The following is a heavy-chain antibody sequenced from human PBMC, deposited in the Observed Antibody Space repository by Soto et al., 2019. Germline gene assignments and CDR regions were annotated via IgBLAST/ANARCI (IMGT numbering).Heavy chain of an antibody. Sequence: QVQLVQSGAEVKKPGASVKVSCKASGYTFTRSGISWVRQAPGQGPEWMGWISSYNGDTNYAQTFQGRVTMTTDTSTRTAYMELRSLRSDDTAVYYCAREGVAPFYFYGMDVWGQGTPVTFSS. D-gene: IGHD5-12*01. CDR1: GYTFTRSG. J-gene: IGHJ6*02. CDR2: ISSYNGDT. CDR3: AREGVAPFYFYGMDV. V-gene: IGHV1-18*01.